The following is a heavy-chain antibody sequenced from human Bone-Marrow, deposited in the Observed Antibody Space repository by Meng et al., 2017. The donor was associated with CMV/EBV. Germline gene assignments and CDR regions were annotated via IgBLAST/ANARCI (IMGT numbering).Heavy chain of an antibody. J-gene: IGHJ6*02. CDR2: IWYDGSNK. CDR3: ARDTSGGPYYYGMDV. CDR1: GFTFSTYG. V-gene: IGHV3-33*01. D-gene: IGHD3-16*01. Sequence: GESLKISCAASGFTFSTYGMNWVRQAPGKGLEWVAVIWYDGSNKYYADSVKGRFTISRDNSKNTVYLQMNSLRAGDTAVYYCARDTSGGPYYYGMDVWGQGTTVTVSS.